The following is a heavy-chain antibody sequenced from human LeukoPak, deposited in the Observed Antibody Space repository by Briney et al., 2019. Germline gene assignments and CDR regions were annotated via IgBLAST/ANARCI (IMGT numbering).Heavy chain of an antibody. CDR3: ARAPGSDYYPYYYMDV. CDR2: IYYSGST. J-gene: IGHJ6*03. Sequence: SQTLSLTCTVSGGSISSGDYYWSWIRQPPGKGLGWIGYIYYSGSTNYNPSLKSRVTISVDTSKNHFSLKVNSVTAADTAVYYCARAPGSDYYPYYYMDVWGKGTTVTVSS. CDR1: GGSISSGDYY. D-gene: IGHD4-17*01. V-gene: IGHV4-30-4*08.